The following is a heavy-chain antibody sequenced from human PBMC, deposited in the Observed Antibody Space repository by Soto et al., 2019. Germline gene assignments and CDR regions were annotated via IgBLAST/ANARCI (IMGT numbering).Heavy chain of an antibody. CDR1: GGTFSSYA. J-gene: IGHJ6*02. CDR3: ARGLVYCSSTSCYRHYYYGMDV. CDR2: IKPNSGGT. D-gene: IGHD2-2*01. Sequence: ASVKVSCKASGGTFSSYAISWVRQAPGQGLEWMGVIKPNSGGTNYAQKFQGWVTMTRDTSISTAYMELSRLRSDDTAVYYCARGLVYCSSTSCYRHYYYGMDVWGQGTTVTVSS. V-gene: IGHV1-2*04.